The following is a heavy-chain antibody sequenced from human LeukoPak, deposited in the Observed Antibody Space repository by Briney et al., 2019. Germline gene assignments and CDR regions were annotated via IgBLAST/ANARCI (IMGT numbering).Heavy chain of an antibody. CDR1: GGSLSSTRYY. CDR2: IYYSGST. J-gene: IGHJ2*01. Sequence: PSETLSLTCTVSGGSLSSTRYYWGWVRQPPGTGLEWLGNIYYSGSTYYNPSLKSRITISVDTSNNHFSLKLTSVTAADTAVYYCARHPPRYGSWGWYSNLWGRGTLVTVSS. V-gene: IGHV4-39*01. CDR3: ARHPPRYGSWGWYSNL. D-gene: IGHD6-13*01.